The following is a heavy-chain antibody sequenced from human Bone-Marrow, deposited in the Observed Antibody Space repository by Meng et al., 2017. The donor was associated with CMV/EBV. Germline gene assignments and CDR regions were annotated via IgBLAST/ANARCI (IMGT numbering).Heavy chain of an antibody. Sequence: GESLKISCAASGFTFSDYYMSWVRQAPGKGLEWVSVIYSGGSTYYADSVKGRFTISRDNSKNTLYLQMNSLRAEDTAVYYCASSSSIADFDYWGQGTLVTVSS. V-gene: IGHV3-53*01. D-gene: IGHD6-6*01. J-gene: IGHJ4*02. CDR3: ASSSSIADFDY. CDR1: GFTFSDYY. CDR2: IYSGGST.